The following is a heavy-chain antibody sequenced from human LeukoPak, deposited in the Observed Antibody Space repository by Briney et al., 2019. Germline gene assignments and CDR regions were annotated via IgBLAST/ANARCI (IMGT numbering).Heavy chain of an antibody. CDR3: ARVDDYGGNSVGY. J-gene: IGHJ4*02. Sequence: GASVKVSCKASGYSFTTYYMHWMRQAPGQGLEWMGTMNPRGGSTNYAQKFQGRVTMIRDPSTSTVYMELSSLRFADTAVYYCARVDDYGGNSVGYWGQGTLVTVSS. CDR1: GYSFTTYY. D-gene: IGHD4-23*01. CDR2: MNPRGGST. V-gene: IGHV1-46*01.